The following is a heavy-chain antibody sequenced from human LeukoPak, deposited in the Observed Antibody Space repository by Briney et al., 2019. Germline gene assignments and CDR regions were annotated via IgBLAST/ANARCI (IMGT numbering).Heavy chain of an antibody. CDR1: GYTFTSYA. D-gene: IGHD5-18*01. Sequence: GASVKVSCKASGYTFTSYAMHWVRQAPGQRLERMGWINAGNGNTKYSQKFQGRVTITRDTSASTAYMELSSLRSEDTAVYYCARDVDTAMAYDYWGQGTLVTVSS. V-gene: IGHV1-3*01. J-gene: IGHJ4*02. CDR3: ARDVDTAMAYDY. CDR2: INAGNGNT.